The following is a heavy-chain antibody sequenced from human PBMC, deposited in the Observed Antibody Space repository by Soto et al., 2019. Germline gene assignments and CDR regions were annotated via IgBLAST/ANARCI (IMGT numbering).Heavy chain of an antibody. D-gene: IGHD2-2*02. J-gene: IGHJ5*02. V-gene: IGHV3-30-3*01. CDR2: ISYDGSNK. CDR3: ARGDTLGYCSSTSCYTGNWFDP. CDR1: GFTFSSSA. Sequence: EGSLRLSCAASGFTFSSSAIHWVRQAPVNGLEWVAVISYDGSNKYYADSVKGRFTVSRDNSKNTLYLQMNSLRAEDTAVYYCARGDTLGYCSSTSCYTGNWFDPWGQGTLVTVS.